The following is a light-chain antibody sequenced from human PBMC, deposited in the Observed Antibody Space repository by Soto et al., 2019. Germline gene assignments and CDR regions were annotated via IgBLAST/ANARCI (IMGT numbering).Light chain of an antibody. Sequence: EIVLTQSPGTLSLSPGERATLSCRASQSVSSSYLAWYQQKPGQAPRLLIYGASSRATGIQDRFSGSGSGTDFTLTIRRLEPEDFAVYYCQQYDSSSITFGQGTRLEIK. V-gene: IGKV3-20*01. CDR1: QSVSSSY. CDR2: GAS. CDR3: QQYDSSSIT. J-gene: IGKJ5*01.